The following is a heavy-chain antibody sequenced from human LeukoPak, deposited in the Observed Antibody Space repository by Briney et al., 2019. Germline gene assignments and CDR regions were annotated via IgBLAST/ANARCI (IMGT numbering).Heavy chain of an antibody. V-gene: IGHV3-23*01. J-gene: IGHJ4*02. D-gene: IGHD3-10*01. CDR2: ISVSGENT. Sequence: QSGGSLRLSCAASGFTFSTYAMTWVRQAPGKGLQWVSTISVSGENTYYADSVKGRFTISRDISKSTLYLQMNSLRDEDTALYYCAKYGSGTYHNGLHWGQGTLVTVSS. CDR1: GFTFSTYA. CDR3: AKYGSGTYHNGLH.